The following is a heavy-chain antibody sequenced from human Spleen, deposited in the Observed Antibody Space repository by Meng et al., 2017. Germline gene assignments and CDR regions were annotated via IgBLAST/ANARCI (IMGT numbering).Heavy chain of an antibody. Sequence: ASVKVSCKASGYTFTSYGISWVRQAPGQGLEWMGWISAYNGNTNYAQKLQGRVAMTTDTSTSTAYMELRSLRSDDKAVYYCARSGGGKAKNWFDPWGQGTLVTVSS. J-gene: IGHJ5*02. D-gene: IGHD4-23*01. CDR1: GYTFTSYG. CDR2: ISAYNGNT. CDR3: ARSGGGKAKNWFDP. V-gene: IGHV1-18*01.